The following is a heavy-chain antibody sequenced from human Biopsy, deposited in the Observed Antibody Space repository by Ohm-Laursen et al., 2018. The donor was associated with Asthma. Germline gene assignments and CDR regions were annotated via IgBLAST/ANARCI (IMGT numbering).Heavy chain of an antibody. CDR3: ARAYGGSFFSGSFDI. J-gene: IGHJ3*02. CDR2: IYSGGGT. CDR1: GFTVSTNG. V-gene: IGHV3-53*01. D-gene: IGHD4-23*01. Sequence: SLRLSCTACGFTVSTNGMSWVRQPPGKGLEWVSVIYSGGGTYYADSVQGRVTISRDNSKNTLSLQMNSLRAEDTAVYYCARAYGGSFFSGSFDIWGQGTMVTVSS.